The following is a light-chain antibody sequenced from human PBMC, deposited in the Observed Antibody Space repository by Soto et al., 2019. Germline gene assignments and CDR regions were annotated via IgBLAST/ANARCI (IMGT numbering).Light chain of an antibody. CDR2: DAS. Sequence: GDSVTSTCRASQSITTFLAWYQQKPGKAPQILIYDASKLEPGVPSRFSGSGSGTEFTLTISSLQPDDFATYYCQQYDTYWTFGQGSKVDIK. CDR3: QQYDTYWT. CDR1: QSITTF. J-gene: IGKJ1*01. V-gene: IGKV1-5*01.